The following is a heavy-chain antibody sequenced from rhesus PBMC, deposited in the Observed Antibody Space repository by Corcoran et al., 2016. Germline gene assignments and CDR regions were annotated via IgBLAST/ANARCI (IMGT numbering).Heavy chain of an antibody. CDR3: ARTLILYWPVDY. CDR2: RYGSSTST. V-gene: IGHV4S10*01. Sequence: QVQLQDSGPGVVKPSETLSLTCAVSGGSISDSYRWSCIRQPPGTGLEWIGYRYGSSTSTNYNPSLKRRVTMSKDTSKNQFSLKLSSVTAADTAVYYCARTLILYWPVDYWGQGGLVTVSA. J-gene: IGHJ4*01. D-gene: IGHD2-21*01. CDR1: GGSISDSYR.